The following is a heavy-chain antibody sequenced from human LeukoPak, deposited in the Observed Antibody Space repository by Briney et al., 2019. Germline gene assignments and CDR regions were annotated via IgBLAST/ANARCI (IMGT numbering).Heavy chain of an antibody. CDR2: ISGGGGST. D-gene: IGHD1-26*01. CDR3: ADSRGSSGSLDY. Sequence: PGGSLRLSCAASGFTFSSYAMNWVRQAPGKGLEWVSTISGGGGSTYYTDSVKGRFTISRDNSKNTLYLQMNSLRVEDTAVYYCADSRGSSGSLDYWGQGTLVTVSS. V-gene: IGHV3-23*01. J-gene: IGHJ4*02. CDR1: GFTFSSYA.